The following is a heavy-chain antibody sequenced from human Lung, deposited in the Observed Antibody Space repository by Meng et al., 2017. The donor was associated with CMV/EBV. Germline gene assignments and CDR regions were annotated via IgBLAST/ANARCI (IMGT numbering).Heavy chain of an antibody. CDR2: ININTGNP. D-gene: IGHD6-19*01. V-gene: IGHV7-4-1*01. Sequence: QVHLVRSGFGLKKPGDSVKVSCQAAGYTFTSSSMNWVRHAPGQGLEWMGWININTGNPTYAQGFTGRFVFSLDTSVSTAYLQIDSLKADDTAVYYCARGNGWRFDYWGQGTLVTVSS. J-gene: IGHJ4*02. CDR1: GYTFTSSS. CDR3: ARGNGWRFDY.